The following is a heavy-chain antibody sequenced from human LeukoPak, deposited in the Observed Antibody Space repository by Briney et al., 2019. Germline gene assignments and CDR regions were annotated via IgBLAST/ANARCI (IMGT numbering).Heavy chain of an antibody. CDR2: IIHILSIT. V-gene: IGHV1-69*04. D-gene: IGHD6-13*01. CDR1: GGTFSSYA. Sequence: ASVKVSCKASGGTFSSYAISWVRQAPGQGLEWMGTIIHILSITNYAQKFQGRVTITADKSTSTAYMELSSLRSEDTAVYYCARADQYSTSWYGFFDSWGQGTLVTVSP. CDR3: ARADQYSTSWYGFFDS. J-gene: IGHJ4*02.